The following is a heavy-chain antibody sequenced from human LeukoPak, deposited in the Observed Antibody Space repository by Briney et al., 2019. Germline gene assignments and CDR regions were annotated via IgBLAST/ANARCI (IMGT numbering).Heavy chain of an antibody. J-gene: IGHJ4*02. CDR1: GCTFSSYA. Sequence: SVKVSCKASGCTFSSYAISWVRQAPGQGLEWMGRIIPIFGTANYAQNFQGRVTITTDESTSTAYMELSSLRSEDTAVYYCARSWYYYDSSGYLFDYWGQGTLVTVSS. CDR2: IIPIFGTA. V-gene: IGHV1-69*05. D-gene: IGHD3-22*01. CDR3: ARSWYYYDSSGYLFDY.